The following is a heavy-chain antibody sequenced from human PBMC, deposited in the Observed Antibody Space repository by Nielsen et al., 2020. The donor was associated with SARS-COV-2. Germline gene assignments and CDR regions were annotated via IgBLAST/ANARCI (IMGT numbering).Heavy chain of an antibody. CDR1: GGSISSGGYY. CDR3: ARESSGYDHYNYGMDV. Sequence: SETLSLTCTVSGGSISSGGYYWSWIRHHPGKGLEWIGYIYLSGRTCYNPSLKSRVTKSVDTSKNQFSLSLRSVTAADTAVYYCARESSGYDHYNYGMDVWGQGTTVTVSS. D-gene: IGHD5-12*01. J-gene: IGHJ6*02. CDR2: IYLSGRT. V-gene: IGHV4-31*03.